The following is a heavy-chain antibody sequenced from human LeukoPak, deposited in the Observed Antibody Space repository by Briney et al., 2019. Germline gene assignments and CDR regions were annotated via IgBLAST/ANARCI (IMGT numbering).Heavy chain of an antibody. V-gene: IGHV3-48*02. D-gene: IGHD2-15*01. CDR1: GFTFTTYG. J-gene: IGHJ4*02. CDR2: ISSSSSSK. Sequence: GGSLRLSCAASGFTFTTYGLHWVRQAPGKGLEWVSYISSSSSSKSYADSVKGRFTISRDNAKNSLYLQMNSLRDEDTAVYYCARGAVVVVAASLFDYWGQGTLVTVSS. CDR3: ARGAVVVVAASLFDY.